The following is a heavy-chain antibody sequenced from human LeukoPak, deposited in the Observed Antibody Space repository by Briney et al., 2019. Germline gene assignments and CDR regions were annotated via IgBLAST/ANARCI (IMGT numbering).Heavy chain of an antibody. J-gene: IGHJ4*01. CDR1: GGYFRGYC. CDR3: TRGKPETVFDS. CDR2: INPSGRI. Sequence: KPSETLSLTCNVWGGYFRGYCWICLRHTPGKGLEWIGEINPSGRITYNPSLQPRVPISLDRSRDQFSLKLTSVTAADTAVYYCTRGKPETVFDSWGRGTLVTVPS. V-gene: IGHV4-34*01.